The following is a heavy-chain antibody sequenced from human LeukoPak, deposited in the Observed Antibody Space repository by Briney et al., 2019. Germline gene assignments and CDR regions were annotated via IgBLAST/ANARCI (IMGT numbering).Heavy chain of an antibody. CDR2: ISGSGGST. Sequence: GGSLRLSCAASGFTFSSYAMSWVRQAPGKGLEWVSAISGSGGSTYYADSVKGRFTISRHNSKNTLYLQMNSLRAEDTAVYYCARDRHSDSSAVYYGMDVWGQGTTVTVSS. CDR3: ARDRHSDSSAVYYGMDV. J-gene: IGHJ6*02. D-gene: IGHD3-22*01. V-gene: IGHV3-23*01. CDR1: GFTFSSYA.